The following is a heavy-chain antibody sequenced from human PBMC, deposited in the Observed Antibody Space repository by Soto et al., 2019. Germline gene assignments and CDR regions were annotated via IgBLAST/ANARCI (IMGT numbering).Heavy chain of an antibody. CDR2: INPNSGGT. CDR3: AAAILSPLSYCYGMDV. V-gene: IGHV1-2*02. J-gene: IGHJ6*02. Sequence: QVQLVQSGAEVKKPGASVKVSCKASGYTFTGYYMHWVRQAPGQGLEWMGWINPNSGGTNYAQKFQGRVTMTRDTSISTAYMELRRRRSDDTALYYCAAAILSPLSYCYGMDVWGQGTTVTVSS. CDR1: GYTFTGYY.